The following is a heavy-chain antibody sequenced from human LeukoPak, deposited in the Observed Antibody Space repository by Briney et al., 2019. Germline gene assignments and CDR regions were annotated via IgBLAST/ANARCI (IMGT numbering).Heavy chain of an antibody. CDR3: ARAWMATIIDY. Sequence: GGSLRLSCAASGFTFSGYAMHWVRQAPGKGLEWVSVISYDGSNKYCADSVKGRFTISRDNSKNTLYLQMCSLRAEDTAVYYCARAWMATIIDYWGQGTLVTVSS. D-gene: IGHD5-24*01. V-gene: IGHV3-30-3*01. CDR2: ISYDGSNK. CDR1: GFTFSGYA. J-gene: IGHJ4*02.